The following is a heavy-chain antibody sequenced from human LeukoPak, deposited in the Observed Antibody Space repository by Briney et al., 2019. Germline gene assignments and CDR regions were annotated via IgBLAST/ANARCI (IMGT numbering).Heavy chain of an antibody. Sequence: SETLSLTCSVSGGSISSSGYYWGWIRQPPGKGLEWIGSVYYSGTTYYNPSLKSRIIISVDTSKNQFSLRLSSVTAADTAIYYCAREYSSSRYDYWGQGTPVSVS. V-gene: IGHV4-39*07. CDR1: GGSISSSGYY. CDR2: VYYSGTT. CDR3: AREYSSSRYDY. D-gene: IGHD6-13*01. J-gene: IGHJ4*02.